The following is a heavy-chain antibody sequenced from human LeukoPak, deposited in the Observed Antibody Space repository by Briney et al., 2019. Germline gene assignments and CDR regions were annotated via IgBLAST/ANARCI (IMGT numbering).Heavy chain of an antibody. CDR3: ARLIPNYIQLWSRGSFDY. D-gene: IGHD5-18*01. V-gene: IGHV4-39*07. CDR1: GGSISSSSYY. Sequence: SETLSLTCTVSGGSISSSSYYWGWIRQPPGKGLEWIGSIYYSGSTYYNPSLKSRVTISVDTSKNQFSLKLSSVTAADTAVYYCARLIPNYIQLWSRGSFDYWGQGTLVTVSS. CDR2: IYYSGST. J-gene: IGHJ4*02.